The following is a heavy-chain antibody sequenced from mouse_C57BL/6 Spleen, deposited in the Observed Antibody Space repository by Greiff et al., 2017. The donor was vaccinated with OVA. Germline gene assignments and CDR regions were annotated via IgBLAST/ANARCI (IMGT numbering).Heavy chain of an antibody. V-gene: IGHV1-22*01. Sequence: EVQVVESGPELVKPGASVKMSCKASGYTFTDYNMHWVKQSHGKSLEWIGYINPNNGGTSYNQKFKGKATLTVNKSSSTAYMELRSLTSEDSAVYYCARSWGYFGYWGQGTTLTVSS. CDR1: GYTFTDYN. CDR3: ARSWGYFGY. D-gene: IGHD4-1*01. CDR2: INPNNGGT. J-gene: IGHJ2*01.